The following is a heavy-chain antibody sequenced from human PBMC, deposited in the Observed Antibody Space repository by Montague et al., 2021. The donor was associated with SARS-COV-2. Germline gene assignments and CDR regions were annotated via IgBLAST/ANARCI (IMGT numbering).Heavy chain of an antibody. V-gene: IGHV4-59*02. CDR2: IFYTGAT. CDR1: SGSVYGHN. D-gene: IGHD2-8*02. Sequence: SETLSLTCTVSSGSVYGHNLDWIWQPPGKGIECIAYIFYTGATYYNPYLGSRVTISVDTSTNKVALKVKSVTVAASAFYYCATLGVLAGNSFDFWGPGTFGIVSS. CDR3: ATLGVLAGNSFDF. J-gene: IGHJ3*01.